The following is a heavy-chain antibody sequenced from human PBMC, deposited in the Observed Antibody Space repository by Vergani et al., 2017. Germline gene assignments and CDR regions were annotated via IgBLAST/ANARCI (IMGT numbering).Heavy chain of an antibody. CDR3: ARGGLTVTTLLVD. Sequence: EVQLVESGGGLVKPGGSLRLSCAASGFTLSSYSMNWVRQAPGKGLEWVSSISSSSSYIYYADSVKGRFTISRDNAKNSLYLQMNSLRAEDTAVYYCARGGLTVTTLLVDWGQGTLVTVSS. V-gene: IGHV3-21*01. J-gene: IGHJ4*02. D-gene: IGHD4-17*01. CDR1: GFTLSSYS. CDR2: ISSSSSYI.